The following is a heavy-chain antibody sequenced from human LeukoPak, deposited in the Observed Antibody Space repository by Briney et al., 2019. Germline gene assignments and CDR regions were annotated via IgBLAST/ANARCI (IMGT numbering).Heavy chain of an antibody. CDR2: ISYDGSNK. Sequence: ERSLRLSCAASGFTFSSYGMHWVRQAPGKGLEWVAVISYDGSNKYYADSVKGRFTISRDNSKNTLYLHMNSLRAEDTAVYYCAKPDLGYCSGGSCYPGYWGQGTLVTVSS. V-gene: IGHV3-30*18. D-gene: IGHD2-15*01. CDR3: AKPDLGYCSGGSCYPGY. CDR1: GFTFSSYG. J-gene: IGHJ4*02.